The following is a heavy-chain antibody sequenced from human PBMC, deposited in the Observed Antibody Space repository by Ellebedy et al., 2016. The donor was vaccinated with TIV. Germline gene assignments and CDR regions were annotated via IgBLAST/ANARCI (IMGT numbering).Heavy chain of an antibody. V-gene: IGHV3-74*01. CDR3: ARDAAIAAAGTGWFDP. CDR1: GFTFSSYW. D-gene: IGHD6-13*01. J-gene: IGHJ5*02. Sequence: PGGSLRLSCAASGFTFSSYWMHWVRQAPGKGLVWVSRITSDGSSTSYADSVKGRFTISRDNAKNTLFLQMNSLRAEDTAIYYCARDAAIAAAGTGWFDPWGQGTLVTVSS. CDR2: ITSDGSST.